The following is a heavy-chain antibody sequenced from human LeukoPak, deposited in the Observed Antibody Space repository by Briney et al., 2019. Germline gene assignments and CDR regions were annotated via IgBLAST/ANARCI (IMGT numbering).Heavy chain of an antibody. D-gene: IGHD6-13*01. V-gene: IGHV1-18*01. J-gene: IGHJ6*02. CDR1: GYTFTSYG. CDR2: ISAYNGNT. Sequence: GASVKVSCKASGYTFTSYGISWVRQAPGQGLEWMGWISAYNGNTNYAQKLQGRVTMTTDTSTSTAYMELSRLRSDDTAVYYCAREEYSSSWYAVGSYYYYGMDVWGQGTTVTVSS. CDR3: AREEYSSSWYAVGSYYYYGMDV.